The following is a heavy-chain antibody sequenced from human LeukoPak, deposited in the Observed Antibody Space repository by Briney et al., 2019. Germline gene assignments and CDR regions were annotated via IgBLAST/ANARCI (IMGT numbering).Heavy chain of an antibody. CDR2: MSSDGSAT. J-gene: IGHJ4*02. CDR3: AKDPRVFVY. Sequence: GGSLRLSCAASGFSFSNYWMHWVRQAPGKGLMWVTRMSSDGSATYYADSVQGRLTISRDNAKNTLYLQMNSLRAEDTAMYFCAKDPRVFVYWGKGALVIVSS. CDR1: GFSFSNYW. V-gene: IGHV3-74*01.